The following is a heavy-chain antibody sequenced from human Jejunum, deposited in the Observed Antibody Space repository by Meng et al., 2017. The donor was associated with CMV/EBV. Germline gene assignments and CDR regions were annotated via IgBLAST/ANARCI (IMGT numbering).Heavy chain of an antibody. CDR1: GFTFSNYP. J-gene: IGHJ4*02. CDR3: AREGTSSFSLDS. D-gene: IGHD3-10*01. Sequence: GSGFTFSNYPMHWVRQAPGEGLEWVAYISYNGGRTYGADSVKGRFTISRDNSKNTVYLQMNSLRADDTAVYYCAREGTSSFSLDSWGQGTLVTVSS. CDR2: ISYNGGRT. V-gene: IGHV3-30*14.